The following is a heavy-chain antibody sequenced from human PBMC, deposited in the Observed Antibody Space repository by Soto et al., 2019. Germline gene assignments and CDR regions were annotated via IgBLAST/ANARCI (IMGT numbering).Heavy chain of an antibody. V-gene: IGHV1-3*01. CDR2: INAGSGYT. D-gene: IGHD3-3*01. J-gene: IGHJ4*02. CDR3: ARDRVSLAMFGVPVGVFKN. Sequence: ASVKVSFKASGYTFTTFAMHLVRQSPGQRPEWLGWINAGSGYTKYSQNFQDRVTISSDTSASTAYMELSSLRSGDTAIYYCARDRVSLAMFGVPVGVFKNWGQGTLVTVSS. CDR1: GYTFTTFA.